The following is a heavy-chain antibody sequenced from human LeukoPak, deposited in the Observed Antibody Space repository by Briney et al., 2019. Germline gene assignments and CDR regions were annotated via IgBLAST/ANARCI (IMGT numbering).Heavy chain of an antibody. V-gene: IGHV1-69*04. Sequence: GASVKVSCKASGYTFTRYGISWVRQAPGQGLEWMGRIIPILGIANYAQKFQGRVTITADKSTSTAHMELSSLRSEDTAVYYCARERDYGDYVSDYWGQGTLVTVSS. CDR1: GYTFTRYG. J-gene: IGHJ4*02. D-gene: IGHD4-17*01. CDR3: ARERDYGDYVSDY. CDR2: IIPILGIA.